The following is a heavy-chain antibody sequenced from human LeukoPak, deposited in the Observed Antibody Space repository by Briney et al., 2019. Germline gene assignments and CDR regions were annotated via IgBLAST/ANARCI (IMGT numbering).Heavy chain of an antibody. V-gene: IGHV4-59*08. CDR3: ARHRPTGDLGPHYYFDY. J-gene: IGHJ4*02. Sequence: SETLSLTCTVSGGSISSHYWSWIRQPPGKGLEWIGYIYYSGSTNYNPSLKNRVTISVDTSKNQLSLKLSSVTAADTAVYYCARHRPTGDLGPHYYFDYWGQGTLVTVSS. D-gene: IGHD7-27*01. CDR1: GGSISSHY. CDR2: IYYSGST.